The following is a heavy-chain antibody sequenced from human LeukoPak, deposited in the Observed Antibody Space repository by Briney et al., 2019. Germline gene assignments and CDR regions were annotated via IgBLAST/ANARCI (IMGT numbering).Heavy chain of an antibody. Sequence: SETLSLTCTVSGGSISSSSYYWGWIRQPPGKGLEWIGSIYYSGSTYYNPSLKSRVTISVDTSKNQFSLKLSSVTAADTAVYYCARLPMAIAAAVHDQCWGQGTLVTVSS. CDR2: IYYSGST. J-gene: IGHJ1*01. CDR3: ARLPMAIAAAVHDQC. V-gene: IGHV4-39*01. D-gene: IGHD6-13*01. CDR1: GGSISSSSYY.